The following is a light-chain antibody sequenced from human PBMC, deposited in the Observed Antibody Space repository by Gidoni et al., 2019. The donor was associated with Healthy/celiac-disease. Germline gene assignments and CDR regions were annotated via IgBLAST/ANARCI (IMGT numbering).Light chain of an antibody. V-gene: IGLV2-8*01. J-gene: IGLJ2*01. CDR1: SSDVGGYNY. Sequence: QSALTQPPSASGSPGQSVTISCTGTSSDVGGYNYVSWYQQHPVKAPKLMIYEVSKRPSGVPDRFSGSKSGNTASLTVSGLQAEDEADYYCSSYAGSSGVVFGGGTKLTVL. CDR2: EVS. CDR3: SSYAGSSGVV.